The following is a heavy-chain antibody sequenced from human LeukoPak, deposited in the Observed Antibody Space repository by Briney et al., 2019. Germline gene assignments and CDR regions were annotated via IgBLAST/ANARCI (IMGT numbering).Heavy chain of an antibody. CDR1: GYTFTSYY. Sequence: ASVKVSCKXSGYTFTSYYMHRVRQAPGQGLEWMGIINPSGGSTSYAQKFQGRVTMTRDTSTSTAYMELSSLRSEDTAVYYCASFGAFWSGYYTPIGAFDIWGQGTMVTVSS. CDR2: INPSGGST. V-gene: IGHV1-46*01. J-gene: IGHJ3*02. D-gene: IGHD3-3*01. CDR3: ASFGAFWSGYYTPIGAFDI.